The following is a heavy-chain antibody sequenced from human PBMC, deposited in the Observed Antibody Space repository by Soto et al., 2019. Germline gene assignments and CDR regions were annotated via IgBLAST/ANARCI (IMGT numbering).Heavy chain of an antibody. J-gene: IGHJ6*03. CDR2: INSDGSST. V-gene: IGHV3-74*01. D-gene: IGHD6-25*01. CDR3: AREQRVSKYYYYYMDV. Sequence: LRLSCAASGFTFSSYWMHWVRQAPGKGLVWVSRINSDGSSTSYADSVKGRFTISRDNAKNTLYLQMNSLRAEDTAVYYCAREQRVSKYYYYYMDVWGKGTTVTVSS. CDR1: GFTFSSYW.